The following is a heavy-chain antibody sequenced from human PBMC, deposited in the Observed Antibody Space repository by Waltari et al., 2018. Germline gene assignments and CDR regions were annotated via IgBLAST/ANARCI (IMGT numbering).Heavy chain of an antibody. Sequence: QVQLQESGPGLVKPSETLSLTCTVSGGSISSYYWSWIRQPPGKGLEWIGYIYYSGSTNYNPALKSRVTISVDTSKNQFSLKLSSVTAADTAVYYCARLTTADPYYFDYWGQGTLVTVSP. J-gene: IGHJ4*02. D-gene: IGHD4-4*01. CDR1: GGSISSYY. CDR2: IYYSGST. CDR3: ARLTTADPYYFDY. V-gene: IGHV4-59*01.